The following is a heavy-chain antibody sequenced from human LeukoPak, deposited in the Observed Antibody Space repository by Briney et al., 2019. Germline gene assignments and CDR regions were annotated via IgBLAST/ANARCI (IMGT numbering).Heavy chain of an antibody. D-gene: IGHD6-13*01. J-gene: IGHJ6*02. CDR3: ARHNGMARYSSSWYENGMDV. CDR2: VYPGDSDT. Sequence: GESLKISCKGSGYSFSDYWIGWVCQMPGKGLEWMGIVYPGDSDTRYSPSFKGQVAISADKSFGTTYLQWSSLEASDTAMYYCARHNGMARYSSSWYENGMDVWGQGTTVTVS. V-gene: IGHV5-51*01. CDR1: GYSFSDYW.